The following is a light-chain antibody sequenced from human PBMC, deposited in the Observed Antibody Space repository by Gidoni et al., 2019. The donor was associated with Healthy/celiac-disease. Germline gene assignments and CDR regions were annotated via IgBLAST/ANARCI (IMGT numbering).Light chain of an antibody. Sequence: EIVLTQSPATLSLSPGERATLSCRASQSVSSYLAWSQQKPGQAPRPLIYDASNRATGIPARCSSGGAGTDFTLTISSLEPDDFAVYYCRQRSNWPPVTFXXXTQLEIK. CDR2: DAS. CDR1: QSVSSY. J-gene: IGKJ5*01. CDR3: RQRSNWPPVT. V-gene: IGKV3-11*01.